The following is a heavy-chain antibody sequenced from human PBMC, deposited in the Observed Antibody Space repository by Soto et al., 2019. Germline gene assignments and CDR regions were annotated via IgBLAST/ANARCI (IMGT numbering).Heavy chain of an antibody. Sequence: GGSLRLSCAASGFTFSDYCMSWIRRAPGKGLEWVSYISSSDSIIYYSDSVKGRFIISRDNAKNSLYLQMNSLRAEDTAVYYCARDLGYYDSSGYFDYWGQGTLVTVSS. CDR2: ISSSDSII. J-gene: IGHJ4*02. CDR3: ARDLGYYDSSGYFDY. V-gene: IGHV3-11*01. D-gene: IGHD3-22*01. CDR1: GFTFSDYC.